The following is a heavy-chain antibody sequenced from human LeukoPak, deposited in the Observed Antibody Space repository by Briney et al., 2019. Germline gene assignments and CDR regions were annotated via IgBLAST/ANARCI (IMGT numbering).Heavy chain of an antibody. V-gene: IGHV3-23*01. J-gene: IGHJ4*02. CDR3: ASRLKTPSDYGLSKYYFDS. D-gene: IGHD3-16*01. CDR2: IGGSGSRT. Sequence: GGSLRLSCAASGFTFNTYAMSWVRQARGKGLEWVSGIGGSGSRTYYADSVKGRFTISRDNSKNTLYLQMNTLRADDTAVYFCASRLKTPSDYGLSKYYFDSWGQGTLVTVSS. CDR1: GFTFNTYA.